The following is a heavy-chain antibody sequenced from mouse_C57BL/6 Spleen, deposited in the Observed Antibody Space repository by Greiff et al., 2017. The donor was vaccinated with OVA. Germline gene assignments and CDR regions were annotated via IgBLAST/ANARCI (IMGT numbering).Heavy chain of an antibody. J-gene: IGHJ4*01. V-gene: IGHV1-7*01. CDR3: ARSATVVATDYAMDY. Sequence: VQLQQSGAELAKPGASVKLSCKASGYTFTSYWMHWVKQRPGQGLEWIGYINPSSGYTKYNQKFKDKATLTADTSSSTAYMQLSSLTYEDSAVYYCARSATVVATDYAMDYWGQGTSVTVSS. CDR1: GYTFTSYW. D-gene: IGHD1-1*01. CDR2: INPSSGYT.